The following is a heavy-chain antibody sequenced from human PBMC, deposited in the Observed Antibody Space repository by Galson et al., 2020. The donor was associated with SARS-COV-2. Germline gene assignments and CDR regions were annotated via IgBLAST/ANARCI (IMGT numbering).Heavy chain of an antibody. CDR2: IKSKTDGGTT. CDR1: GFTFSNAW. J-gene: IGHJ6*02. V-gene: IGHV3-15*01. CDR3: TTDSRTPDIVVVPAAAYYYYYGMDV. Sequence: GGSLRLSCATSGFTFSNAWMSWVRQAPGKGLEWVGRIKSKTDGGTTDYAAPVKGSFTISRDDSKNTLYLQMNSLKTEDTAVYYCTTDSRTPDIVVVPAAAYYYYYGMDVWGQGTTVTVSS. D-gene: IGHD2-2*01.